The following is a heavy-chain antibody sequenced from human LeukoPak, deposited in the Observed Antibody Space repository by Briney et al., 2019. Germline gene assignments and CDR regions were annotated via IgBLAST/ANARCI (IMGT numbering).Heavy chain of an antibody. J-gene: IGHJ4*02. V-gene: IGHV3-30-3*01. CDR1: GFTFSSYA. CDR3: AKGSGSPYYFDY. CDR2: ISYDGSNK. Sequence: GGSLRLSCAASGFTFSSYAMHWVRQAPGKGLEWVAVISYDGSNKYYADSVKGRFTISRDNSKNTLYLQMNSLRAEDTAVYYCAKGSGSPYYFDYWGQGTLVTVSS. D-gene: IGHD1-26*01.